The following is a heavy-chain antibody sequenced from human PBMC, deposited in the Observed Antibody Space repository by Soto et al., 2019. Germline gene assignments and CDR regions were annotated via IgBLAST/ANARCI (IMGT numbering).Heavy chain of an antibody. V-gene: IGHV3-30-3*01. J-gene: IGHJ4*02. Sequence: GGSLRLSCAASGFTFSNYAMHWVRQAPGKGLEWVAVISYDGSNKYYADSVKGRFTISRDNSKNTLYLQMNSLRAEDTAVYYCARTRKYSSGWYFDYWGQGTLVTVSS. CDR2: ISYDGSNK. CDR3: ARTRKYSSGWYFDY. CDR1: GFTFSNYA. D-gene: IGHD6-19*01.